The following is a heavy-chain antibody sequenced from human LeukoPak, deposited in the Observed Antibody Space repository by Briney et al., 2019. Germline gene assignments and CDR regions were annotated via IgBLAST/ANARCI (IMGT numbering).Heavy chain of an antibody. Sequence: GGSLRLSCAASGFTFSSYAISWVRQAPGKGLEWVSLIYSGGDKRYAASVKGRFTISRDNSKNTLYLQMDSLRVEDTAVYYCGGYSSLDHWGQGTLVTVSS. J-gene: IGHJ4*02. D-gene: IGHD3-22*01. CDR3: GGYSSLDH. V-gene: IGHV3-23*03. CDR1: GFTFSSYA. CDR2: IYSGGDK.